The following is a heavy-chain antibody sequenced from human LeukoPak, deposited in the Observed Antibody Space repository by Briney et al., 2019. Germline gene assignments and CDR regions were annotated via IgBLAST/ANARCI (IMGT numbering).Heavy chain of an antibody. Sequence: PGGSLRLSCAASGFTFSSYGMNWVRQAPGKGLEWISSISSSSSYIYYAGSVKGRFTISRDNAKNSLYLQMNSLRAEDTAVYYCASSYYYDSSGYYYDHDFFDYWGQGTLVTVSS. CDR1: GFTFSSYG. J-gene: IGHJ4*02. D-gene: IGHD3-22*01. CDR3: ASSYYYDSSGYYYDHDFFDY. CDR2: ISSSSSYI. V-gene: IGHV3-21*01.